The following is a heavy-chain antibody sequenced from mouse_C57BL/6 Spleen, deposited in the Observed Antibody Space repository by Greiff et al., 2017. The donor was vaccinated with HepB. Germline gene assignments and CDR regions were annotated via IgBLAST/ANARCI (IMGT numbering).Heavy chain of an antibody. CDR3: ARLLRTYYYAMDY. J-gene: IGHJ4*01. CDR2: ISNGGGST. Sequence: EVKLVESGGGLVQPGGSLKLSCAASGFTFSDYYMYWVRQTPEKRLEWVAYISNGGGSTYYPDTVKGRFTISRDNAKNTLYLQMSRLKSEDTAMYYCARLLRTYYYAMDYWGQGTSVTVSS. V-gene: IGHV5-12*01. CDR1: GFTFSDYY.